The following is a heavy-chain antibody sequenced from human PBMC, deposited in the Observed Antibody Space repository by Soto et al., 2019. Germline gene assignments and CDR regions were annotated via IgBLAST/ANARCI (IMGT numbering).Heavy chain of an antibody. J-gene: IGHJ4*02. Sequence: PGGSLRLSCAASRFTFSSYAMSWVRQAPGKGLEWVSAISDTGGGTYYADSVKGRFTISRDNSKNTLYLQMNSPRAEDTAVYYCANAQGYSGYDSFDYWGQGTLVTVSS. CDR1: RFTFSSYA. CDR2: ISDTGGGT. D-gene: IGHD5-12*01. CDR3: ANAQGYSGYDSFDY. V-gene: IGHV3-23*01.